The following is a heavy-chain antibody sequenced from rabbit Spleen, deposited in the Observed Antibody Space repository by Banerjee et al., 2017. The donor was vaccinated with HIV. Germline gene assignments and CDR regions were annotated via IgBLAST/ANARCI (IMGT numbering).Heavy chain of an antibody. CDR2: INTATGKG. CDR3: ARDLTSVIGWNFNL. Sequence: QSLEESGGDMVQPGASLTLTCKASGFSFSTGYYICWVRQAPGKGPEWIGCINTATGKGVYATWASGRFTISRTSSTTVTLQMTSLTAADTATYFCARDLTSVIGWNFNLWGPGTLVTVS. J-gene: IGHJ4*01. D-gene: IGHD1-1*01. V-gene: IGHV1S40*01. CDR1: GFSFSTGYY.